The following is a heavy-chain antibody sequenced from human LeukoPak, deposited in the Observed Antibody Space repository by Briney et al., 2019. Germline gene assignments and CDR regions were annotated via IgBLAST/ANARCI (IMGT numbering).Heavy chain of an antibody. V-gene: IGHV1-69*04. CDR2: IIPILGIA. Sequence: GASVKVSCKASGGTFSSYAISWVRQAPGQGLEWMGRIIPILGIANYAQKFQGRVTITADKFTSTAYMELSSLRSEDTAVYFCARDLQSYYYDRRGPYYYYGMDVWGQGTTVTVSS. J-gene: IGHJ6*02. CDR1: GGTFSSYA. CDR3: ARDLQSYYYDRRGPYYYYGMDV. D-gene: IGHD3-22*01.